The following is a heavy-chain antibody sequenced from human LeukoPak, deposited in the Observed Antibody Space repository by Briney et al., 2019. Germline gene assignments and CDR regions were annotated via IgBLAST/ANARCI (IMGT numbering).Heavy chain of an antibody. CDR1: GFTFSSYA. V-gene: IGHV3-64*04. D-gene: IGHD6-13*01. Sequence: GGSLRLSCSASGFTFSSYAMHWVRQAPGKGLEYVSAISSNGGSTYYADSVKGRFTISRDNSKNTLYLQMNSLRAEDTAVYYCAIIAAAGPNDAFDIWGQGTMVTVSS. CDR2: ISSNGGST. J-gene: IGHJ3*02. CDR3: AIIAAAGPNDAFDI.